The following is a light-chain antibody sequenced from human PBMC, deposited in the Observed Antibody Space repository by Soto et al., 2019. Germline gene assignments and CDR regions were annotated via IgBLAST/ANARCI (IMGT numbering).Light chain of an antibody. J-gene: IGKJ5*01. CDR3: QKYNSALT. V-gene: IGKV1-27*01. Sequence: DIQMTQSPSSLSASVGDRVTITCRASQGISNYLAWYQQKPGKVPKLLIYAASTLQSGVPSRFSGSGSGTDFTLTISSLQPEDFATYYCQKYNSALTLGQGTRLEIK. CDR1: QGISNY. CDR2: AAS.